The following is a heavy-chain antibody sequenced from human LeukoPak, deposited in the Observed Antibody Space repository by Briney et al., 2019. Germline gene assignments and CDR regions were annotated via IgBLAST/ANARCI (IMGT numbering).Heavy chain of an antibody. CDR3: ARIPYCSGGSCYFRPNNWFDP. CDR1: GYTFSNYG. CDR2: ISGDNGNT. Sequence: GAAVKVSCKASGYTFSNYGISWVRQAPGQGLEWMGWISGDNGNTNYPQKLQGRVTMTTDTSTSTAYMELRSLRSEDTAVYYCARIPYCSGGSCYFRPNNWFDPWGQGTLVTVSS. V-gene: IGHV1-18*01. D-gene: IGHD2-15*01. J-gene: IGHJ5*02.